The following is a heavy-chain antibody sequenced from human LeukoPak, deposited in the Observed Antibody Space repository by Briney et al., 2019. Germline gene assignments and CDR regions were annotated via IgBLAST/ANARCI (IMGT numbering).Heavy chain of an antibody. CDR3: ARRGIPVAGTAYFDF. J-gene: IGHJ2*01. Sequence: ASVKVFCNASVYSFTGYYMHWVRQAPGQGLEWMGWIYPKSGATNYAQKFRGRVTMSRDTSINTVYMEVTRLRSDDTAMYYCARRGIPVAGTAYFDFWGRGTLVTVSS. D-gene: IGHD6-19*01. CDR2: IYPKSGAT. CDR1: VYSFTGYY. V-gene: IGHV1-2*02.